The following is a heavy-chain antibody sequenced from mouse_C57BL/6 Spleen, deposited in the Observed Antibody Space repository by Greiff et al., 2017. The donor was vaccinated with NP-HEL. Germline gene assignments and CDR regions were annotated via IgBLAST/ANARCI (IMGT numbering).Heavy chain of an antibody. CDR2: IYPGDGDT. V-gene: IGHV1-80*01. Sequence: VQLQQSGAELVKPGASVKISCKASGYAFSSYWMNWVKQRPGKGLEWIGQIYPGDGDTNYNGKFKGKATLTADKSSSTAYMQLSSLTSEDSAVYFCARFGDYDDVYYYAMDYWGQGTSVTVSS. D-gene: IGHD2-4*01. J-gene: IGHJ4*01. CDR1: GYAFSSYW. CDR3: ARFGDYDDVYYYAMDY.